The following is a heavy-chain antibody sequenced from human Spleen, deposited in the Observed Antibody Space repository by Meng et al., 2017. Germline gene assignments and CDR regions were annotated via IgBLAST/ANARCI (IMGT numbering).Heavy chain of an antibody. CDR2: NNDGEDT. J-gene: IGHJ4*02. D-gene: IGHD6-19*01. V-gene: IGHV4-34*01. CDR1: GGAFSGYY. Sequence: QVQVRRGGPGLLNLSAPPSPPCGFFGGAFSGYYWSWIRQPPGKGLEWIGENNDGEDTDYNPSLKSRVTISVDTSKNLFSLSLTSVTAADTAVYYCARGGSGWYSRSYFDYWGQGALVTVSS. CDR3: ARGGSGWYSRSYFDY.